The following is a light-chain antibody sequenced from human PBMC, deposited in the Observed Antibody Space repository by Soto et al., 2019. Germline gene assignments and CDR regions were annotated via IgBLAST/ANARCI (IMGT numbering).Light chain of an antibody. J-gene: IGKJ2*01. CDR2: AAS. Sequence: DIQMTQSPSPVSALVEDRSIIPCRGIRDISRWEAWYQQKPGRAPTLLIYAASNLQSGVPSRFSGSGSGTDFTLTISGLQPDDFATYYCQQSHTFPYTFGQGTKLEI. V-gene: IGKV1-12*01. CDR3: QQSHTFPYT. CDR1: RDISRW.